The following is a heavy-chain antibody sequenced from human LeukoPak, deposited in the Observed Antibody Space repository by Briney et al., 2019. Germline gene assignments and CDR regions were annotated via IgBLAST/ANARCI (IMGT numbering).Heavy chain of an antibody. Sequence: GGSLRLSCAASGFTFSSYSMNWVRQAPGKGLEWVSYISSSSSTIYYADSVKGRFTISRDNAKNSLYLQMNSLGAEDTAVYYCAKGGNIRVLDYYYYMDVWGKGTTVTVSS. D-gene: IGHD2/OR15-2a*01. J-gene: IGHJ6*03. CDR2: ISSSSSTI. CDR3: AKGGNIRVLDYYYYMDV. V-gene: IGHV3-48*01. CDR1: GFTFSSYS.